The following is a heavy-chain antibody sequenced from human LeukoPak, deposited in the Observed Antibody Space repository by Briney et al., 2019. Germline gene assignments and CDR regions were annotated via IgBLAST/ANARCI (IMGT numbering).Heavy chain of an antibody. D-gene: IGHD3-3*01. CDR2: ISYDGSNK. CDR1: GFTFSSYG. CDR3: AKALFGVVITNYGMDV. J-gene: IGHJ6*01. V-gene: IGHV3-30*18. Sequence: QPGRSLRLSCAASGFTFSSYGMHWVHQAPGKGLEWVAVISYDGSNKYYADSVKGRFTISRDNSKNTLYLQMNSLRAEDTAVYYCAKALFGVVITNYGMDVWGQGTTVTVSS.